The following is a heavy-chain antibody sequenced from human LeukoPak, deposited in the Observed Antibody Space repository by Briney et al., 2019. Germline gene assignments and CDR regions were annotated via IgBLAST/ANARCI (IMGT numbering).Heavy chain of an antibody. J-gene: IGHJ4*02. CDR3: ARVSEYYYFDY. V-gene: IGHV1-2*02. D-gene: IGHD2/OR15-2a*01. CDR2: INPNSGGT. CDR1: GYTFTGYF. Sequence: SVKVSCKASGYTFTGYFMHWVRQAPGQGPEWMGWINPNSGGTNYAQKFQGRVIMTRDTSISTAYMELSRLRSDDTAVYYCARVSEYYYFDYWGQGTLVTVSS.